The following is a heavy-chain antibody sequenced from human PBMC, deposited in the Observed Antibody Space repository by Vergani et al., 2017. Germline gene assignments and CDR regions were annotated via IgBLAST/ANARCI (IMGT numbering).Heavy chain of an antibody. CDR1: GFTFSNFG. V-gene: IGHV3-30*02. J-gene: IGHJ4*02. D-gene: IGHD2-21*02. Sequence: QVQLVESAGGVVQPGGSLRLSCAASGFTFSNFGMHWIRQAPGKGLEWLAYIGKDGIKTRYRDAVKGRFTVSRDNSKDILYLQMDSLRSEDTALYYCAKYLRDSTDGLPDSWAPGTLVIVPS. CDR3: AKYLRDSTDGLPDS. CDR2: IGKDGIKT.